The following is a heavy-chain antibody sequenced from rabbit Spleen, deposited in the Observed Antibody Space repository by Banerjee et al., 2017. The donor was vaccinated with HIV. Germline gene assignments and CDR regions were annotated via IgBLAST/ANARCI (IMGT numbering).Heavy chain of an antibody. V-gene: IGHV1S40*01. J-gene: IGHJ6*01. Sequence: QSLEESGGDLVKPGASLTLTCAASGFSFSSIYYMCWVRQAPGKGLEWIACINVITGRAVYASWAKGRFTFSKTSSTTVTLQMTRLTAADTATYFCARDTSSSFSSYGMDFWGPGTLVTVS. CDR2: INVITGRA. CDR3: ARDTSSSFSSYGMDF. D-gene: IGHD1-1*01. CDR1: GFSFSSIYY.